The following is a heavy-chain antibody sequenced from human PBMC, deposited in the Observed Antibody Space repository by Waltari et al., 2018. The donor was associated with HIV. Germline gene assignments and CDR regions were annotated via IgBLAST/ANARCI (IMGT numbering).Heavy chain of an antibody. V-gene: IGHV3-23*01. CDR1: GLNFATSG. CDR2: ITSGGGRT. J-gene: IGHJ4*02. D-gene: IGHD6-19*01. CDR3: ATCNIGSGWYLKSPIRI. Sequence: VQMLESGGDLVQPGGSLRLACAVSGLNFATSGLGWARQAPGKGLEWMSAITSGGGRTYYAESVKGRFIISRDNSKKTVTLQLKNLRLGDTAMYYCATCNIGSGWYLKSPIRIWGQGTLVTVS.